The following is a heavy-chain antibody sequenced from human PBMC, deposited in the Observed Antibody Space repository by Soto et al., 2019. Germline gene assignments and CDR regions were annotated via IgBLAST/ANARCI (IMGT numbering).Heavy chain of an antibody. Sequence: QVQLVESGGGVVQSGRSLRLSCAMSGFDFTTYGMHWVRQAPGKGLEWVAVIWYDGSNEDYADSVKGRFTISRDNLQKSVFLQMNSLRGEDTSVYYCAIHFLGLGHEYGMDVWGQGTTVIVSS. J-gene: IGHJ6*02. CDR1: GFDFTTYG. CDR3: AIHFLGLGHEYGMDV. D-gene: IGHD3-10*01. CDR2: IWYDGSNE. V-gene: IGHV3-33*01.